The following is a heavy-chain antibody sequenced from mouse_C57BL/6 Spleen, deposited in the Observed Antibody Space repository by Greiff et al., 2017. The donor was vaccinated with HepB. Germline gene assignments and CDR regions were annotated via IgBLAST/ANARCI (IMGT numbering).Heavy chain of an antibody. J-gene: IGHJ1*03. CDR3: AREDGSRENHWYFDV. CDR1: GYAFSSSW. V-gene: IGHV1-82*01. D-gene: IGHD1-1*01. CDR2: IYPGDGDT. Sequence: VQLVESGPELVKPGASVKISCKASGYAFSSSWMNWVKQRPGKGLEWIGRIYPGDGDTNYNGKFKGKATLTADKSSSTAYMQLSSLTSEDSAVYFCAREDGSRENHWYFDVWGTGTTVTVSS.